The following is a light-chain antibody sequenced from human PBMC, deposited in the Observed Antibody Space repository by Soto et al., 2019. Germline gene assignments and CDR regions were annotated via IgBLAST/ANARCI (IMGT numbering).Light chain of an antibody. CDR2: EAS. CDR1: QSISRY. J-gene: IGKJ1*01. V-gene: IGKV3-15*01. CDR3: QQYNNWPLWT. Sequence: IVLTQSPGTLSLSPGERTTLSCRASQSISRYLAWYQQRPGQAPRLLIYEASSRATGIPARFSGSGSGTEFTLTISSLQSEDFAVYYCQQYNNWPLWTFGQGTKVDIK.